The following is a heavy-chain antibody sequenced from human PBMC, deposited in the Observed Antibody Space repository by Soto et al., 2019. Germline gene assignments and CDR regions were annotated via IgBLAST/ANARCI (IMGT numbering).Heavy chain of an antibody. V-gene: IGHV4-30-4*08. CDR1: RGSVRSGDYF. CDR2: ISNTGRT. CDR3: AREKLFGIHPTGDRLHGLDV. Sequence: QVQLQESGPGLLKPSQTLSLTCAVSRGSVRSGDYFWSWLRQTPGKGLEWLGYISNTGRTSYNPSLESRLRISLDASVNHFTLSLTSLTAADTAVYYCAREKLFGIHPTGDRLHGLDVWGQGTTVTVSS. D-gene: IGHD3-10*02. J-gene: IGHJ6*02.